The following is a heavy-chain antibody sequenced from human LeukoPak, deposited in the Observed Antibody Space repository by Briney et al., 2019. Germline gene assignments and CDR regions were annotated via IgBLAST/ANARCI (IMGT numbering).Heavy chain of an antibody. V-gene: IGHV4-34*01. Sequence: SETLSLTCTVSGGSISSYYWSWIRQPPGKGLEWIGEINHSGSTNYNPSLKSRVTISVDTSKNQFSLKLSSVTAADTAVYYCATKPRRGYCSGGSCYHQFDYWGQGTLVTVSS. CDR3: ATKPRRGYCSGGSCYHQFDY. D-gene: IGHD2-15*01. CDR1: GGSISSYY. J-gene: IGHJ4*02. CDR2: INHSGST.